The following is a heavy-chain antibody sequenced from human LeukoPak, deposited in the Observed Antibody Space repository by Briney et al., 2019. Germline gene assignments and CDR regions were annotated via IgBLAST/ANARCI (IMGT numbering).Heavy chain of an antibody. CDR1: GDTFTGYY. Sequence: ASVKVSCKASGDTFTGYYMHWLRQAPGQGLEWMGWINPNSGGTNYAQKFQGRVTMTRDTSISTAYMELSRLRSDDTAVYYCARDREWEPGDYWGQGTLVTVSS. CDR3: ARDREWEPGDY. CDR2: INPNSGGT. D-gene: IGHD1-26*01. J-gene: IGHJ4*02. V-gene: IGHV1-2*02.